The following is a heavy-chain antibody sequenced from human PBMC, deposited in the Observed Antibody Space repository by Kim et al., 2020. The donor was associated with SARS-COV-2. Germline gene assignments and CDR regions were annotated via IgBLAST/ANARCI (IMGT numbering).Heavy chain of an antibody. V-gene: IGHV3-7*03. CDR2: IKQDGSEK. Sequence: GGSLRLSCAASGFTFSSYWMSWVRQAPGKGLEWVANIKQDGSEKYYVDSVKGRFTISRDNAKNSLYLQMNSLRAEDTAVYYCARTGVLRFLEWLLPDYYYYGMDVWGQGTTVTVSS. CDR3: ARTGVLRFLEWLLPDYYYYGMDV. CDR1: GFTFSSYW. J-gene: IGHJ6*02. D-gene: IGHD3-3*01.